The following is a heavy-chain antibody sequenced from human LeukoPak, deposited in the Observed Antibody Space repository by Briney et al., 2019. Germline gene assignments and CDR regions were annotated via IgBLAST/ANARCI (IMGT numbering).Heavy chain of an antibody. Sequence: GGSLRLSCAASGFTFSSYEMNWGRQALGKGLEWVSYISSSGSTIHYADSVKGRFTISRDNAKNSLYLQMNSLRAEDTAVYYCAELGITMIGGVWGKGTTVTISS. CDR1: GFTFSSYE. J-gene: IGHJ6*04. CDR3: AELGITMIGGV. V-gene: IGHV3-48*03. CDR2: ISSSGSTI. D-gene: IGHD3-10*02.